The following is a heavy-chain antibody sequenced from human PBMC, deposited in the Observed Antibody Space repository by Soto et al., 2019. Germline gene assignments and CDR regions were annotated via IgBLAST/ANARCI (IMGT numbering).Heavy chain of an antibody. D-gene: IGHD3-9*01. CDR1: GFTFRPYR. J-gene: IGHJ6*02. CDR2: ISYDGSNK. V-gene: IGHV3-30*18. CDR3: AKVASLLRYFDWLDNYYYYGMDV. Sequence: GGSLTLSSAAPGFTFRPYRMHWVRHAPAKGLEGVAVISYDGSNKYYADSVKGRFTISRDNSKNTLYLQMNSLRAEDTAVYYCAKVASLLRYFDWLDNYYYYGMDVWGQGTTVTAP.